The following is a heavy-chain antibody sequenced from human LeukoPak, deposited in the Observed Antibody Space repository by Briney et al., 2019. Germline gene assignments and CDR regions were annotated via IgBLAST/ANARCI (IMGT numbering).Heavy chain of an antibody. J-gene: IGHJ4*02. D-gene: IGHD2-21*02. Sequence: GASLRLSCAASGFTFSSYAMSWVRQAPGKGLEWVSAISGSGGSTYYADSVKGRFTISRDNSKNTLYLQMNSLRAEDTAVYYCAKSYCGGDCYFRYDYWGQGTLVTVSS. CDR3: AKSYCGGDCYFRYDY. CDR2: ISGSGGST. CDR1: GFTFSSYA. V-gene: IGHV3-23*01.